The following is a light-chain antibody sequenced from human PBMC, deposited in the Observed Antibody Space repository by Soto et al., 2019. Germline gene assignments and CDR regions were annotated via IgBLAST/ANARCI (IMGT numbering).Light chain of an antibody. CDR3: QSYDSSLSGRVV. V-gene: IGLV1-40*01. Sequence: QSVLTQPPSVSGAPGQRVTISCTGSSSNIGARFDVHWYQQLPGTAPKLLIYDNNDRPSGVPDRFSGSKSGTSASLAITGLQAEDEADYYCQSYDSSLSGRVVFGGGTKLTVL. CDR2: DNN. CDR1: SSNIGARFD. J-gene: IGLJ2*01.